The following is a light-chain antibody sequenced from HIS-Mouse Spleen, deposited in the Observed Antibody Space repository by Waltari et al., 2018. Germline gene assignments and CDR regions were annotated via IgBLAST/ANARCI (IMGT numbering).Light chain of an antibody. CDR3: QVWDSSSDHVV. J-gene: IGLJ2*01. V-gene: IGLV3-21*03. CDR1: NIGRES. Sequence: SYVLTQPPSVSVAPGKTARITRGGNNIGRESVHWYQQKPGQAPVLVVYDDSDRPSGIPERFSGSNSGNTATLTISRVEAGDEADYYCQVWDSSSDHVVFGGGTKLTVL. CDR2: DDS.